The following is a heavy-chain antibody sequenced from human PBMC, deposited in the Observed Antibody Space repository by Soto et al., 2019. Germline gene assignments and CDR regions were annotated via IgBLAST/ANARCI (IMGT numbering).Heavy chain of an antibody. J-gene: IGHJ4*02. D-gene: IGHD1-26*01. CDR1: VFPFGANA. CDR3: ATEMGATQGPFDN. Sequence: QASETLSLSCVVSVFPFGANAMSWVRQAPGKGLEWVSGLSNTGRRTSYADSVKGRFNISRDNSENTVYLQMNSLRVEDTAVYYCATEMGATQGPFDNWGQGTLVTVSS. CDR2: LSNTGRRT. V-gene: IGHV3-23*01.